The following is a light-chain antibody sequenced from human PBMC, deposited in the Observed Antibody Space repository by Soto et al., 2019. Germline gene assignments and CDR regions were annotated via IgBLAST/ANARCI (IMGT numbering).Light chain of an antibody. CDR3: QSYDSSLSGHV. CDR1: SSNIGAGYD. CDR2: ANS. V-gene: IGLV1-40*01. Sequence: QSALTQPPSVSWAPGQRVTISCTGSSSNIGAGYDVHWYQQVPGTAPKLLIYANSNRPSGVPDRFSASKSGTSASLGITGLQAEDEADYYCQSYDSSLSGHVFGTGTKVTVL. J-gene: IGLJ1*01.